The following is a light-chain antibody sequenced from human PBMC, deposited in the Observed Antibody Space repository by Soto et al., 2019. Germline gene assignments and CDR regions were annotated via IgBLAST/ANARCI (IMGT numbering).Light chain of an antibody. V-gene: IGKV3-15*01. Sequence: EIVMTQSPASLSVSPGDGATLSCRASQSVARNVAWYQQKPGQGPRLLIHGASTRAVGVPARFSGSGSGTDFTLTINRLQSEDFAVYYCQQYHNWPPQYTFGQGTKLQIK. CDR3: QQYHNWPPQYT. J-gene: IGKJ2*01. CDR1: QSVARN. CDR2: GAS.